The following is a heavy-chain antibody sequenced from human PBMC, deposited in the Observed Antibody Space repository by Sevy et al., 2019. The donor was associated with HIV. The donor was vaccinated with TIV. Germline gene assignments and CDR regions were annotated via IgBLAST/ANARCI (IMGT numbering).Heavy chain of an antibody. Sequence: SETLSITCTVSDVSISSGTNYWGWIRQPPGKGLEWIGSIYYSGTTYYNPSLKSRVTMSADTSMNQFSLKLSSVTVADTAEYYCARQSGGWYEYDASDVWGQGTMVTVSS. CDR1: DVSISSGTNY. CDR3: ARQSGGWYEYDASDV. J-gene: IGHJ3*01. D-gene: IGHD6-19*01. V-gene: IGHV4-39*01. CDR2: IYYSGTT.